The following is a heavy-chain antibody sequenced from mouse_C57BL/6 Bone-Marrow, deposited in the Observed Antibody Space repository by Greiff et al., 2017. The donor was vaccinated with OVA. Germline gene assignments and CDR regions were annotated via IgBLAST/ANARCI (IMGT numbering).Heavy chain of an antibody. CDR2: IYPGSGST. V-gene: IGHV1-55*01. J-gene: IGHJ3*01. CDR3: ARSLTAQAAFAY. Sequence: QVQLQQPGAELVKPGASVKMSCKASGYTFTSYWITWVKQRPGQGLEWIGDIYPGSGSTKYNEKFKSKATLTVDTSSSTAYMQLSSLTSEDAAVYDCARSLTAQAAFAYWGQGTLVTVSA. CDR1: GYTFTSYW. D-gene: IGHD3-2*02.